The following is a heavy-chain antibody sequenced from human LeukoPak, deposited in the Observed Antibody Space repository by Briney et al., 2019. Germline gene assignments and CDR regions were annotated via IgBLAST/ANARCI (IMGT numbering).Heavy chain of an antibody. Sequence: SETLSLTCTVSGASVSSGGYYWSWIRQPPGKGLEWIGNIYYSGSTNYNPSLKSRVTISVDTSKNQFSLKVSSVTAADTAVYYCARRGGAGMSFDYWGQGTLVTVSS. D-gene: IGHD2-21*01. V-gene: IGHV4-61*08. CDR2: IYYSGST. J-gene: IGHJ4*01. CDR1: GASVSSGGYY. CDR3: ARRGGAGMSFDY.